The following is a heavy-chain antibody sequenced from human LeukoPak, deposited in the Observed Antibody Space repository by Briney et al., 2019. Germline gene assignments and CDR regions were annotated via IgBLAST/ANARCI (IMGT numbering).Heavy chain of an antibody. CDR2: ISGSGGST. CDR3: AREQWLGGYYFDY. Sequence: PGGSLRLSCAASGFTFSRYAMTWVRQAPGKGLEWVSAISGSGGSTYYADSVKGRFTISRDNSKNTLYLQMNSLRAEDTAVYYCAREQWLGGYYFDYWGQGTLVTVSS. D-gene: IGHD6-19*01. J-gene: IGHJ4*02. V-gene: IGHV3-23*01. CDR1: GFTFSRYA.